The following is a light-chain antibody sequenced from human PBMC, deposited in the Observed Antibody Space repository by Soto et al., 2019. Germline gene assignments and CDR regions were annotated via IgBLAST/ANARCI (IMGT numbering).Light chain of an antibody. CDR1: QGISSF. CDR3: QQYYSYPRT. CDR2: DAS. Sequence: AIRMTQSPSSFSASTGDRVAITCRASQGISSFLAWYQQKPGTAPKLLIYDASTLQSGVPSRFSGSGSGTDFTLTISCLQSEDFATYYCQQYYSYPRTFGQGTKMEIK. J-gene: IGKJ1*01. V-gene: IGKV1-8*01.